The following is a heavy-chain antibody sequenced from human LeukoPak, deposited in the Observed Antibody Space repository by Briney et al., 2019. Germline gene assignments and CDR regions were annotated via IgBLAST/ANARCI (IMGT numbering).Heavy chain of an antibody. J-gene: IGHJ4*02. CDR2: INPNSGGT. CDR3: ARGLGLRFLEWLFH. CDR1: GYTFTGYY. D-gene: IGHD3-3*01. Sequence: VASVKVSCKASGYTFTGYYMHWVRQAPGQGLEWMGWINPNSGGTNYAQKFQGRVTMTRDTSISTAYMELSRLRSDDTAVYYCARGLGLRFLEWLFHWGQGTLVTVSS. V-gene: IGHV1-2*02.